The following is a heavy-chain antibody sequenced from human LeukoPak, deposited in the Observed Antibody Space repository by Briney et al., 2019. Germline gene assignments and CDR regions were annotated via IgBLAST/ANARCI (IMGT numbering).Heavy chain of an antibody. CDR1: GGSIRSSNYY. CDR3: ARETIAVAGPRYYFDY. Sequence: SETLSLTCTVSGGSIRSSNYYWGWIRQPPGKGLEWIGSIYYSGSAYYNPSLKSRVSISVDTSKNQFSLKLSSVTAADTAVYYCARETIAVAGPRYYFDYWGQGTLVTVSS. J-gene: IGHJ4*02. D-gene: IGHD6-19*01. CDR2: IYYSGSA. V-gene: IGHV4-39*07.